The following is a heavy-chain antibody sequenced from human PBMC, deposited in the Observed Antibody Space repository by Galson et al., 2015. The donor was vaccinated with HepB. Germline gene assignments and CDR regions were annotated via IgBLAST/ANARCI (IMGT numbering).Heavy chain of an antibody. Sequence: PALVKPTQTLTLTCTFSGFSLSTSGMCVSWIRQPPGKALEWLARIDWDDGKYYSTSLKTRLTISKDTSKNQVVLTMTNMDPVDTATYYCARTKQSIVGATGWFDPWGQGTLVTVSS. CDR3: ARTKQSIVGATGWFDP. V-gene: IGHV2-70*11. CDR2: IDWDDGK. CDR1: GFSLSTSGMC. J-gene: IGHJ5*02. D-gene: IGHD1-26*01.